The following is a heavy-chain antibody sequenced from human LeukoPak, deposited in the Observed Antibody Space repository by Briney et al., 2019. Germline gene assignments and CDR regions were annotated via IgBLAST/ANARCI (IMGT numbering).Heavy chain of an antibody. CDR2: INHSGST. CDR3: ARGSISSSFFDY. CDR1: GGSFSGYY. D-gene: IGHD6-6*01. V-gene: IGHV4-34*01. J-gene: IGHJ4*02. Sequence: PSETLSLTCAVYGGSFSGYYWSWIRQPPGKGLEWIGEINHSGSTSYNPSLKSRVTISVDTSKNQFSLKLSSVTAADTAVYYCARGSISSSFFDYWGQGTLVTVSS.